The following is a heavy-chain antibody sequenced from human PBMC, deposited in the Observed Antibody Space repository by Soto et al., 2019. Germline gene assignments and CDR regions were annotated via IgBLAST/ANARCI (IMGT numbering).Heavy chain of an antibody. J-gene: IGHJ6*02. V-gene: IGHV1-18*01. CDR2: ISAYNGNT. CDR3: ASLLRGYGMDV. CDR1: GYTFTSYG. Sequence: WASVKVSCKASGYTFTSYGISWVRQAPGQGLEWMGWISAYNGNTNYAQKLQGRVTMTTDTSTTTAYMELRSLRSDDTAVYYCASLLRGYGMDVWGQGTTVTVSS. D-gene: IGHD1-26*01.